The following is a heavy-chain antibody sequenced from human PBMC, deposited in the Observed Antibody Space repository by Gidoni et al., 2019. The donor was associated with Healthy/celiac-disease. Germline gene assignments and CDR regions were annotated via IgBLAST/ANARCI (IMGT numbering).Heavy chain of an antibody. CDR3: AREWRDYCNSNSCYSRIDP. Sequence: GGRQTREQWCEWMAETTTNSDGTDYAQKFLGRVTMNSDTTMSTAYMELRRLRSDDTAVYYCAREWRDYCNSNSCYSRIDPWGQGTLVTVSS. CDR2: TTTNSDGT. J-gene: IGHJ5*02. D-gene: IGHD2-2*01. V-gene: IGHV1-2*02.